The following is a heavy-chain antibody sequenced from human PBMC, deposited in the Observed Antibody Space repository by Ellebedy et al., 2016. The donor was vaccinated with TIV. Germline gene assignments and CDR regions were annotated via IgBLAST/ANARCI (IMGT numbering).Heavy chain of an antibody. Sequence: SVKVSXXASGYTFTTYAISWVRQAPGQGLEWMGGIIPIFGTANYAQKFQGRVTMTRDTSISTAYMELSSLRSEDTAVYYCARGSGGRRDYWGQGTLVTVSS. CDR3: ARGSGGRRDY. CDR1: GYTFTTYA. D-gene: IGHD3-16*01. J-gene: IGHJ4*02. V-gene: IGHV1-69*05. CDR2: IIPIFGTA.